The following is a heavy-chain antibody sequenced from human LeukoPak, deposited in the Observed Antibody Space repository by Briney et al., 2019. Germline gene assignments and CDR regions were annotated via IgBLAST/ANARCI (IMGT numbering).Heavy chain of an antibody. CDR2: IYYSGST. J-gene: IGHJ5*02. V-gene: IGHV4-59*01. CDR3: ARGRYSSSWYGWFDP. CDR1: GRSISSYY. Sequence: SETLSLTCTVSGRSISSYYWSWIRQPPGKGLEWIGYIYYSGSTNYNPSLKSRVTISVDTSKNQFSLKLSPVTAADTAVYYCARGRYSSSWYGWFDPWGQGTLVTVSS. D-gene: IGHD6-13*01.